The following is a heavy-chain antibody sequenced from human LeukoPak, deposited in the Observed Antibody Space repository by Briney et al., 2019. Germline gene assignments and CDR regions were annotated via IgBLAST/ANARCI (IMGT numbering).Heavy chain of an antibody. V-gene: IGHV3-30-3*01. D-gene: IGHD3-10*01. CDR3: ASSMVRGVAYFDY. CDR1: GFTFSSYA. Sequence: PGGSLRLSCAASGFTFSSYAMHWVRQAPGKGLEWVAVISYDGSNKYYADSVKGRFTISRDNSKNTLYLQMNSLRAEDTAVYYCASSMVRGVAYFDYWGQGTLVTVSS. CDR2: ISYDGSNK. J-gene: IGHJ4*02.